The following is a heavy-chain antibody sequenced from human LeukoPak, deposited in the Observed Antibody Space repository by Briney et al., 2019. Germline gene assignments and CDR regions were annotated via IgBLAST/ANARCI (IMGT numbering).Heavy chain of an antibody. D-gene: IGHD3-10*01. V-gene: IGHV4-34*01. J-gene: IGHJ4*02. CDR2: INHSGST. Sequence: SSETLSLTCAVYGGSFSGYYWSWIRQPPGKGLEWIGEINHSGSTNYNPSLKSRVTISVDTSKNQFSLKLSSVTAADTAVYYCATRQGYYYGSGSYYYNDYWGQGTLVTVSS. CDR3: ATRQGYYYGSGSYYYNDY. CDR1: GGSFSGYY.